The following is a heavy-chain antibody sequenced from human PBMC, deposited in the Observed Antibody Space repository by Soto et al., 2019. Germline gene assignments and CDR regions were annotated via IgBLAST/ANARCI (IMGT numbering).Heavy chain of an antibody. CDR3: ASLPTVTRCFDY. V-gene: IGHV4-59*01. CDR2: MYNSGST. D-gene: IGHD4-17*01. J-gene: IGHJ4*02. CDR1: GGSISGYY. Sequence: SETLSLTCTVSGGSISGYYWSWIRRPPGKGLEWIGYMYNSGSTVYNPPFKSRVTISVDTSKNQFSLKLSSVTAADTAVYYCASLPTVTRCFDYWGQGTLVTVSS.